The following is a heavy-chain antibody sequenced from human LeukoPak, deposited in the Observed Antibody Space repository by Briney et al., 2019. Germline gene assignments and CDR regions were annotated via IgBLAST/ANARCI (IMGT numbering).Heavy chain of an antibody. J-gene: IGHJ5*02. V-gene: IGHV3-23*01. Sequence: GWSLRLSCAASGFTFSSYAMSWVRQAPGKGLEWVSAICGSSNSTYYADSANGRFTISRDIAKNALYLQMDSLRAEDTAVYYCARTYYSGSGSYQKWFDPWGQGTLVTVSS. CDR2: ICGSSNST. D-gene: IGHD3-10*01. CDR3: ARTYYSGSGSYQKWFDP. CDR1: GFTFSSYA.